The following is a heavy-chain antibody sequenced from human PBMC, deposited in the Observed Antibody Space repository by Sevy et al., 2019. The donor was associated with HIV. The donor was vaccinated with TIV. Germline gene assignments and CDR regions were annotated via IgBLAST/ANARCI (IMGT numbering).Heavy chain of an antibody. CDR3: AGARYDSSGSFDAFDI. Sequence: GGSLRLSCAASGFIFNSYGMSWVRQAPGKGMEWVSGISGSGGSIYYADSVKGRFTISRDNFKNTLYLQMNSLRAEDTAVYYCAGARYDSSGSFDAFDIWGQGTMVTVSS. D-gene: IGHD3-22*01. V-gene: IGHV3-23*01. J-gene: IGHJ3*02. CDR2: ISGSGGSI. CDR1: GFIFNSYG.